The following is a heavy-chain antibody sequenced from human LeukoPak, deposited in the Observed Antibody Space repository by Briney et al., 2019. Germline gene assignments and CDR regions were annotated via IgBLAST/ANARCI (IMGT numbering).Heavy chain of an antibody. CDR2: ISAYNGNT. D-gene: IGHD2-15*01. CDR1: GYTFSNYG. CDR3: ARDSPSSSGVSFTDY. V-gene: IGHV1-18*01. Sequence: ASVKVSCKASGYTFSNYGVTWVRQAPAQGLDWVGWISAYNGNTKYAQNFQGRVTLTTDTDTGTAYMEVDSLRSDDTAVYYCARDSPSSSGVSFTDYWGQGTLVTVSS. J-gene: IGHJ4*02.